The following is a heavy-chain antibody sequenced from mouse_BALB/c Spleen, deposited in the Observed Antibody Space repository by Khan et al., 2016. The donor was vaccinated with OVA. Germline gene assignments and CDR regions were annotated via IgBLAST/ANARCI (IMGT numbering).Heavy chain of an antibody. CDR2: ISYSGGT. J-gene: IGHJ2*01. Sequence: EVQLQESGPGLVKPSQSLSLTCTVTGYSITSGYAWNWIRQFPGNKLEWMGYISYSGGTSYNPSLKRRISINRDTSKNQFFLKLNSVTTEDTATYYCARGNYYGYYFDYGGQGTTLTVSS. V-gene: IGHV3-2*02. CDR3: ARGNYYGYYFDY. D-gene: IGHD1-1*01. CDR1: GYSITSGYA.